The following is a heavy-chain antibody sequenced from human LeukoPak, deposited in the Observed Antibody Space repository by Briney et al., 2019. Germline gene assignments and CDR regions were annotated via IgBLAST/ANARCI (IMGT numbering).Heavy chain of an antibody. Sequence: GGSLRLSCAASGFTFSSFAMSWVRQAPGKGLEWVSAISGSGSSPYYADAVKGRFTISRDNSKRTLYLQMNSLRAGDTAVYYCAKDSGPWGYCTTTSCYFAYWGQGALVTVSS. CDR1: GFTFSSFA. J-gene: IGHJ4*02. D-gene: IGHD2-2*01. V-gene: IGHV3-23*01. CDR2: ISGSGSSP. CDR3: AKDSGPWGYCTTTSCYFAY.